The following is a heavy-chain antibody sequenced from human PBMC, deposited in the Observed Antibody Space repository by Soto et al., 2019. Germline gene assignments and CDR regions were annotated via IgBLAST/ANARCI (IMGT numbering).Heavy chain of an antibody. CDR1: GGSISSYY. Sequence: QVQLQESGPGLVKPSETLSLTCTVSGGSISSYYWSWIRQPPGKGLEWIGYIYYSGSTNYNPSRRGRVTISVDTSTNPLSLKLRAVTAADTAVYYFARYWSGSCYLHAVDIWGQGTMVTVSS. CDR3: ARYWSGSCYLHAVDI. V-gene: IGHV4-59*01. J-gene: IGHJ3*02. CDR2: IYYSGST. D-gene: IGHD2-15*01.